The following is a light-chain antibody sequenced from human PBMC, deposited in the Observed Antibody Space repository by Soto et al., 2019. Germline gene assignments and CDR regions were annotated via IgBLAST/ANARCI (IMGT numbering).Light chain of an antibody. CDR3: QQLNSYPPWT. CDR1: QGISSY. CDR2: AAS. Sequence: DIQRTRCPSSLCASVVDRVTVALRASQGISSYLAWYQQKPGKAPKLLIYAASTLQSGVPSSFSGSGSGTDFTLTISSLQPEDFATYYCQQLNSYPPWTFGQGTKVDIK. J-gene: IGKJ1*01. V-gene: IGKV1-9*01.